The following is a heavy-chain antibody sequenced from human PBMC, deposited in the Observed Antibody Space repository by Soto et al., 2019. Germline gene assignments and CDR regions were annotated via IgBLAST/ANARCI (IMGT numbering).Heavy chain of an antibody. V-gene: IGHV1-8*01. J-gene: IGHJ4*02. CDR1: GYTFSNYD. Sequence: QVQLVQSGAELKKPGASVKVSCKASGYTFSNYDMNWVRQATGQGPEWIGWVNTNNGDTGYAQKFQGRVTLTTDIYTNSAYLELTSLRSDDTAISYCAKVSRKGSAIDFDYWCQGTLFTVSS. CDR3: AKVSRKGSAIDFDY. D-gene: IGHD3-10*01. CDR2: VNTNNGDT.